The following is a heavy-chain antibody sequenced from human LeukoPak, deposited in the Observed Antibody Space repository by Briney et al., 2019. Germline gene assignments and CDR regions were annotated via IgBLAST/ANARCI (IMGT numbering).Heavy chain of an antibody. CDR1: GFTFSSYC. J-gene: IGHJ4*02. Sequence: GGSLRLSCAASGFTFSSYCMSWVRQAPGKGLEWVAVIWYDGSNKYYADSVKGRFTISRDNSKNTLYLQMNSLRAEDTAVYYCARARYSSGWSYFDYWGQGTLVTVSS. CDR3: ARARYSSGWSYFDY. V-gene: IGHV3-33*08. CDR2: IWYDGSNK. D-gene: IGHD6-19*01.